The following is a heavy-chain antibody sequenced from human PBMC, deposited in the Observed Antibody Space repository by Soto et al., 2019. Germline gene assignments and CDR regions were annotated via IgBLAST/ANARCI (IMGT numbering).Heavy chain of an antibody. J-gene: IGHJ4*02. CDR2: IHDSGST. CDR1: GGSINGFY. D-gene: IGHD3-9*01. CDR3: ARQLRYFDPNFDY. Sequence: PSETLSLTCTVFGGSINGFYWSWIRQPPAKGLEWIAYIHDSGSTKYNSSVKSRVTISVDKSKNQFSLDLSSVTAADTAVYYCARQLRYFDPNFDYWSQGTLVTVSS. V-gene: IGHV4-59*08.